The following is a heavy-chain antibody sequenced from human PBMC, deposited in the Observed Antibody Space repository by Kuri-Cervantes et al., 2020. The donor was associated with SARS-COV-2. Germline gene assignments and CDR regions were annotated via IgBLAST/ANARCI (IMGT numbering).Heavy chain of an antibody. CDR3: ARLEIPLVAAAYAY. CDR2: IYYSGST. Sequence: ESLKISCSVSNGSIRSSSYYWGWIRQPPGKGLEWIGSIYYSGSTYYNPSLKSRVTISVDTSKNQFSLKLSSVTAADTAVYYCARLEIPLVAAAYAYWGQGTLVTVSS. D-gene: IGHD6-13*01. V-gene: IGHV4-39*01. CDR1: NGSIRSSSYY. J-gene: IGHJ4*02.